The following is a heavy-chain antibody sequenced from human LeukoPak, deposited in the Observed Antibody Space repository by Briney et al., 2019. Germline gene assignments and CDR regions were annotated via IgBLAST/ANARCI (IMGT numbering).Heavy chain of an antibody. J-gene: IGHJ6*03. Sequence: SETLSLTCTVSGGSISSYYWSWIRQPPGKGLEWIGYIYYSGSTNYNPSLKSRVTISVDTSKNQFSLELSSVTAADTAVYYCARSGSYYSAYYYMDVWGKGTTVTISS. CDR2: IYYSGST. CDR1: GGSISSYY. CDR3: ARSGSYYSAYYYMDV. V-gene: IGHV4-59*01. D-gene: IGHD3-10*01.